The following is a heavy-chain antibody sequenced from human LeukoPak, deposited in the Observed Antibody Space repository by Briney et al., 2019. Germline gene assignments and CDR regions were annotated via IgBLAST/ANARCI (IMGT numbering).Heavy chain of an antibody. CDR3: VRDLGGRSGH. CDR2: ISGSGGST. V-gene: IGHV3-23*01. Sequence: GGSLRLSCAASGFTFSSYAMSWVRQAPGKGLEWFSAISGSGGSTYYADSVKGRFTISRDNSKNTLYLQMNSLRAEDTAVYYCVRDLGGRSGHWGQGTLVTVSS. D-gene: IGHD1-26*01. J-gene: IGHJ4*02. CDR1: GFTFSSYA.